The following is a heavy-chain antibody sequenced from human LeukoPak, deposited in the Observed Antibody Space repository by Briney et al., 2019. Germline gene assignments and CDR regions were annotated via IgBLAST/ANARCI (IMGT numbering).Heavy chain of an antibody. CDR2: INHSGST. CDR1: GGSFSGYY. Sequence: PSETLSLTCAVYGGSFSGYYWSWIRQPPGKGLEWIGEINHSGSTNYNPSLKSRVTISVDTSKNQFSLKLSSVTAADTAVYYCARQLWPLFDYWGQGTLVTVSS. CDR3: ARQLWPLFDY. J-gene: IGHJ4*02. D-gene: IGHD5-18*01. V-gene: IGHV4-34*01.